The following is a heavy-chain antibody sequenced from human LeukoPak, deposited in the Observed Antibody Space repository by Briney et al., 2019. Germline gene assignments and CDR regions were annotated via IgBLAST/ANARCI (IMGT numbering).Heavy chain of an antibody. V-gene: IGHV4-34*01. J-gene: IGHJ6*03. Sequence: PSETLSLTCAVYGGSFSGYYWSWIRQPPGKGLEWIGSIYYSGSTYYNPSLKSRVTISVDTSKNQFSLKLSSVTAADTAVYYCAREASVCSGGSCYLPPTRYYYYYMDVWGKGTTVTVSS. CDR3: AREASVCSGGSCYLPPTRYYYYYMDV. CDR1: GGSFSGYY. CDR2: IYYSGST. D-gene: IGHD2-15*01.